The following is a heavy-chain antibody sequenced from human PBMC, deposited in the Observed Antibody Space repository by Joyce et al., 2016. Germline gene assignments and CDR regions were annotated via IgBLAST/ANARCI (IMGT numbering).Heavy chain of an antibody. D-gene: IGHD3-9*01. J-gene: IGHJ4*02. CDR1: GFTFASYW. V-gene: IGHV3-74*01. CDR2: MHIEGRAT. Sequence: EVQLVESGGGLVQPGGSLRLFCAASGFTFASYWMHWVSQPPGAGLVGVSRMHIEGRATSYADSVKGRFTISGDDAKNTLYLQMNSLRAEDTAVYYCVRGTTDWYGVDYWGQGILVTVSS. CDR3: VRGTTDWYGVDY.